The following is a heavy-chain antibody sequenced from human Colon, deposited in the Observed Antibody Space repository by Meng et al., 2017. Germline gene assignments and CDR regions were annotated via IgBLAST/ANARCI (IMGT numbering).Heavy chain of an antibody. CDR1: GFTFRDYY. V-gene: IGHV3-11*04. J-gene: IGHJ4*02. CDR2: ISSSGKII. D-gene: IGHD3-3*01. Sequence: QVQVVESGGGLVKPGGSLRLACAASGFTFRDYYMTWIRQAPGKGLEWVSHISSSGKIIHYADSVKGRFTVSTDNSKNTLYLQMNSLRIEDTAVYHCANRFVWGLGTLVTVSS. CDR3: ANRFV.